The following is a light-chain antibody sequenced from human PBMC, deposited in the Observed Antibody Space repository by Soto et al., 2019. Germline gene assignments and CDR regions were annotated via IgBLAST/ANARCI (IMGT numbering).Light chain of an antibody. CDR3: QQYNDNWT. CDR1: QSISSW. Sequence: DIQMTQSPSTLSASVGDRVTITCRASQSISSWLAWYQQKPGTSPKLLIYKASTLQIGFPSRFSGSGSGTEFTLTISSLQPDDSATYYCQQYNDNWTFGQGTKVDIK. V-gene: IGKV1-5*03. CDR2: KAS. J-gene: IGKJ1*01.